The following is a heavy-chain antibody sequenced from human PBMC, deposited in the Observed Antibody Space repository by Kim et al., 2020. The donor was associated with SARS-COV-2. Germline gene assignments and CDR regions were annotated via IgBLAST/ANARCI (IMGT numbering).Heavy chain of an antibody. J-gene: IGHJ6*02. CDR1: GYTFTSYD. CDR3: ARVYDQYSGYDPTDYYYYYGMGV. D-gene: IGHD5-12*01. CDR2: MNPNSGNT. V-gene: IGHV1-8*01. Sequence: ASVKVSCKASGYTFTSYDINWVRQATGQGLEWMGWMNPNSGNTGYAQKFQGRVTMTRNTSISTAYMELSSLRSEDTAVYYCARVYDQYSGYDPTDYYYYYGMGVWGQETTVTVSS.